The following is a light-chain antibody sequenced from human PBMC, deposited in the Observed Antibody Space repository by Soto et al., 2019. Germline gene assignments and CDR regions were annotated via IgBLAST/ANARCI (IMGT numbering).Light chain of an antibody. CDR3: QSYDTNLRGWV. J-gene: IGLJ3*02. CDR1: SNIGAAYD. CDR2: GNS. Sequence: QSVLAQPPSVSGAPGQRVTISCSNIGAAYDVHWYQQLPGTAPKLLIFGNSRRPSGVPDRFSGAKSGTSASLAITGLQAEDEAVYYCQSYDTNLRGWVFGGGTKLTVL. V-gene: IGLV1-40*01.